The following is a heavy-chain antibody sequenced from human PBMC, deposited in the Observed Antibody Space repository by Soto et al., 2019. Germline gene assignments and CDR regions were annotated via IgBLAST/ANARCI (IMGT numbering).Heavy chain of an antibody. J-gene: IGHJ6*02. CDR1: GFTFDDYA. CDR2: ISWNSGSI. V-gene: IGHV3-9*01. CDR3: AKEGVVPAATTHYYYYYGMDV. D-gene: IGHD2-2*01. Sequence: EVQLVESGGGLVQPGRSLRLSCAASGFTFDDYAMHWVRQAPGKGLEWVSGISWNSGSIGYADSVKGRFTISRDNAKNSLYLQMNSLRAEDTALYYCAKEGVVPAATTHYYYYYGMDVWGQGTTVTVSS.